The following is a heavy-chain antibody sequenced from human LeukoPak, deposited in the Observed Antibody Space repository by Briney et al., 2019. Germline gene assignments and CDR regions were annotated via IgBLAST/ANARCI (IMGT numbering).Heavy chain of an antibody. V-gene: IGHV3-48*02. D-gene: IGHD1-26*01. CDR3: ARGGGRSYSDAFDI. Sequence: GGSLRLSCAPSGFTFSSSNMHWVRQAPGKGLEWVSFISGTSTAIIYADSVKGRFTISRDIGRKSLYLQMNSLSDDDTAVYYCARGGGRSYSDAFDIWGQGTVVTVSS. CDR1: GFTFSSSN. CDR2: ISGTSTAI. J-gene: IGHJ3*02.